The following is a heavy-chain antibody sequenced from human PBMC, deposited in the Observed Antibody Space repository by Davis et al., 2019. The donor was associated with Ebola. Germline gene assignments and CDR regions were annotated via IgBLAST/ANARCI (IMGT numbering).Heavy chain of an antibody. J-gene: IGHJ2*01. V-gene: IGHV4-59*12. CDR1: GFIFGSYE. D-gene: IGHD6-6*01. CDR3: ARLSGLFSSSSGALYFDL. Sequence: GSLRLSCAASGFIFGSYEMIWVRQPPGKGLEWIGSIYYNGRTYYSLSLEGRVTILLDTSKNQFSLKLRSVTAADTAVYFCARLSGLFSSSSGALYFDLWGRGTLVSVSS. CDR2: IYYNGRT.